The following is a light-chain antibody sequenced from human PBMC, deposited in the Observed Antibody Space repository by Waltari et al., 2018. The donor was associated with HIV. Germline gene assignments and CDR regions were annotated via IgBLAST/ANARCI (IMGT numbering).Light chain of an antibody. V-gene: IGKV1-9*01. Sequence: DIQLTQSPSFLSASVGDRVPITCRASQGIGSYLAWYQQKPGKAPKLLFYAASTLQSGVPSRFSGSGSGTEFTLTISSLQPEDFATYYCQQLNSYPRYTFGQGTKLEIK. CDR1: QGIGSY. J-gene: IGKJ2*01. CDR3: QQLNSYPRYT. CDR2: AAS.